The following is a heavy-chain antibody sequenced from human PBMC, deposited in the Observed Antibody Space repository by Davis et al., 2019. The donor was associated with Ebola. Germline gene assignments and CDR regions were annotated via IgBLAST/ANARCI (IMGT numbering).Heavy chain of an antibody. Sequence: SETLSLTCAVYGGSFSGYCWSWIRQPPGKGLEWIGEINHSGSTNYNPSLKSRVTISVDTSKNQFSLKLSSVTAADTAVYYCARGPNKYCSSTSCYLYYYYYGMDVWGQGTTVTVSS. CDR1: GGSFSGYC. CDR3: ARGPNKYCSSTSCYLYYYYYGMDV. CDR2: INHSGST. V-gene: IGHV4-34*01. J-gene: IGHJ6*02. D-gene: IGHD2-2*01.